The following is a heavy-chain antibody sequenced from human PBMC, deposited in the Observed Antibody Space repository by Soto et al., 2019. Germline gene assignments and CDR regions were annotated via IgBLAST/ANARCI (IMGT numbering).Heavy chain of an antibody. J-gene: IGHJ4*02. CDR1: GFTFSSYA. CDR2: ISGSGGST. V-gene: IGHV3-23*01. Sequence: GGSLRLSCAASGFTFSSYAMSWVRQAPGKGLEWVSAISGSGGSTYYADSVKDRFTISRDNSKNTLYLQMNSLRAEDTAVYYCAKDYRGAPIDMTPIAVAGSRWGQGTLVTVSS. D-gene: IGHD6-19*01. CDR3: AKDYRGAPIDMTPIAVAGSR.